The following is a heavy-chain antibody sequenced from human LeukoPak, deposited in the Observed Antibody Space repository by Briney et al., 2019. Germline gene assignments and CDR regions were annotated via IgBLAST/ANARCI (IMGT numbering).Heavy chain of an antibody. J-gene: IGHJ4*02. Sequence: SETLSLTCTVSGGSISSSSYYWGWIRQPPGKGLEWIGSIYYSGSTYYNPSLKSRVTIPVDTSKNQFSLKLSPVTAADTAVYYCARRPRVVVPAAPDYWGQGTLVTVSS. CDR3: ARRPRVVVPAAPDY. CDR2: IYYSGST. CDR1: GGSISSSSYY. D-gene: IGHD2-2*01. V-gene: IGHV4-39*01.